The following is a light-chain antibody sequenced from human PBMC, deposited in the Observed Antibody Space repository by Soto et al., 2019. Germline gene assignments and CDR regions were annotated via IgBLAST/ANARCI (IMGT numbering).Light chain of an antibody. CDR2: GAS. Sequence: EIVMTQSPATLSVSPGERATLSCRASQSVDSKLAWYQQKPGQGPRLLVSGASSRATGVPARFSGSGSGTELTLTISSLQSEDFAVYYCQQSDNWPPVFGQGTRLEIK. J-gene: IGKJ5*01. V-gene: IGKV3-15*01. CDR3: QQSDNWPPV. CDR1: QSVDSK.